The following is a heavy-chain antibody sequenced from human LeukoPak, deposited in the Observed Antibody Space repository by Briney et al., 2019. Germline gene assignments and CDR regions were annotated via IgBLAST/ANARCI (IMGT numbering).Heavy chain of an antibody. CDR2: IRYDGSNK. CDR3: AKAGIGGGSYWGGSYYFDY. V-gene: IGHV3-30*02. CDR1: GFTFSSYG. Sequence: GGSLRLSCAASGFTFSSYGMHWVRQAPGKGLEWVAFIRYDGSNKYYADSVKGRFTISRDNSKNTLYLQMNSLRAEDTAVYYCAKAGIGGGSYWGGSYYFDYWGQGTLVTVSS. D-gene: IGHD1-26*01. J-gene: IGHJ4*02.